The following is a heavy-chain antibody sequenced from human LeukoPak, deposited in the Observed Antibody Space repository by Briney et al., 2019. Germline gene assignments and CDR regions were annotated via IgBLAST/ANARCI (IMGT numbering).Heavy chain of an antibody. V-gene: IGHV3-9*01. CDR3: ARALSGAAAPFDW. Sequence: PGGSLRLSCAASGFTFDDYAMHWVRQAPGKGLEWVSGISWNSGSIGYADSVKGRFTISRDNAKNSLYLQMNSLRAEDTAVYYCARALSGAAAPFDWWGQETLVTVSS. D-gene: IGHD2-2*01. CDR1: GFTFDDYA. CDR2: ISWNSGSI. J-gene: IGHJ4*02.